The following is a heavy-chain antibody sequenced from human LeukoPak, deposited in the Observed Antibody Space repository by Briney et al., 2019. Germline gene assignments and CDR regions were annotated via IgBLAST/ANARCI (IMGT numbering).Heavy chain of an antibody. J-gene: IGHJ4*02. D-gene: IGHD4-11*01. CDR1: GFSFNIYA. Sequence: GGSLRLSCAASGFSFNIYAMCWVRQAPGKGLEWASVIGSGSVDKHYADTVRGRFDISRDNSKNRLFLQMNSLRVEDSGVYYCVRDPYSGRHFDHWGQGTLVTVSS. CDR2: IGSGSVDK. V-gene: IGHV3-23*01. CDR3: VRDPYSGRHFDH.